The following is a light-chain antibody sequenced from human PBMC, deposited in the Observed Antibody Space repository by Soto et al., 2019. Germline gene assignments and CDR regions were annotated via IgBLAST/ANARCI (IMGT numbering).Light chain of an antibody. Sequence: IQLTQSPSTLSASVRDRVTITCRASQAISTWLAWYQHKPGKGPKLLIFDASTLESGVPSRFSGSGSGTEFTLTISSLQPDDFATYYCQHYNSYSEAFGQGTKVDIK. V-gene: IGKV1-5*01. CDR1: QAISTW. CDR3: QHYNSYSEA. J-gene: IGKJ1*01. CDR2: DAS.